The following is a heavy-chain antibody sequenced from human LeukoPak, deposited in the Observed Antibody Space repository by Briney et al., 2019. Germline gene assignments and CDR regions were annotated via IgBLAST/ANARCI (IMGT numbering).Heavy chain of an antibody. CDR2: ISAYNGNT. D-gene: IGHD3-10*01. Sequence: ASVKVSCKASGYTYTSYGTSWVRQAPGQGLEWMGWISAYNGNTNYAQKLQGRVTMTTDTSTSTAYMELRSLRSDDTAVYYCARGVAMVRGVSYYFDYWGQGTLVTVSS. V-gene: IGHV1-18*01. CDR3: ARGVAMVRGVSYYFDY. CDR1: GYTYTSYG. J-gene: IGHJ4*02.